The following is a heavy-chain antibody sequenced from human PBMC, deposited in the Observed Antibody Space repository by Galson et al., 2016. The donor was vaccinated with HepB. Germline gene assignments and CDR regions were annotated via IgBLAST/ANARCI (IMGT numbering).Heavy chain of an antibody. V-gene: IGHV3-23*01. D-gene: IGHD6-6*01. CDR2: VSGSGGTT. CDR3: ARDGRQDRGSIFDY. J-gene: IGHJ4*02. Sequence: SLRLSCAASGFTLSSYAMSWLSWVRQAPGKGPEWVSVVSGSGGTTYYADSVKGRFTISSDESKNTFYLQMNSLRADDTAVYYCARDGRQDRGSIFDYWGQGTLVTVSS. CDR1: GFTLSSYA.